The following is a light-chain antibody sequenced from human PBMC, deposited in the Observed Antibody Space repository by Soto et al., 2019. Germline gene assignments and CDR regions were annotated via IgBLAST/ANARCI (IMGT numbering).Light chain of an antibody. CDR2: DAS. CDR1: QSVGSN. CDR3: QQRSNWPPLT. J-gene: IGKJ4*01. Sequence: EIVLTQSPATLSLSPGERATLSCRASQSVGSNLAWYQQKPGQAPRLLIYDASNRATGIPARFSGSGSGTDFTLTICSLEPEDFALYYCQQRSNWPPLTFGGGTKVEIK. V-gene: IGKV3-11*01.